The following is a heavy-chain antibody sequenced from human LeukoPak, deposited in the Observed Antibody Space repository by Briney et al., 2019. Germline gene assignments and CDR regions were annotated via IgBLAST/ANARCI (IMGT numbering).Heavy chain of an antibody. Sequence: PGGSLRLSCAASGFTFSSYGMHWVRQAPGKGLEWVAFIRFDGSNKYYEDSVKGRFTISRDNSKNTLNLQMNNLRAEDTAIYYCAKDITQVRYESSGSFDFWGQGTLVTVSS. CDR1: GFTFSSYG. V-gene: IGHV3-30*02. J-gene: IGHJ4*02. CDR3: AKDITQVRYESSGSFDF. CDR2: IRFDGSNK. D-gene: IGHD3-22*01.